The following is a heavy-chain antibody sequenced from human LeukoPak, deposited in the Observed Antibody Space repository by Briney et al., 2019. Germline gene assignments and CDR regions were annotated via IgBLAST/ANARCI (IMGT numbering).Heavy chain of an antibody. CDR1: GYTFTSYY. D-gene: IGHD6-13*01. CDR2: MNPNSGNT. J-gene: IGHJ4*02. Sequence: ASVKVSCTASGYTFTSYYMHWVRQAPGQGLEWMGWMNPNSGNTGYAQKFQDRVTMTRNTSISTAYMELSSLESEDTAVYYCASALKRGSAGTLIDYWGQGTLVTVSS. V-gene: IGHV1-8*02. CDR3: ASALKRGSAGTLIDY.